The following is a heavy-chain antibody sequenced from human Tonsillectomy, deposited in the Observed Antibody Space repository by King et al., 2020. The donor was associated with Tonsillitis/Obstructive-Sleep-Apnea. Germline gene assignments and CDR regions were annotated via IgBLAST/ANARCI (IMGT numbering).Heavy chain of an antibody. CDR2: ISYDGNNK. CDR3: ASAGDILLLPATYYFDY. Sequence: VQLVESGGGVVQPGRSLRLSCAASGFTFSSYAMHWVRQAPGKGLEWVAVISYDGNNKYYADSVKGRFTISRDNSKNTLFLQMNSLRAEDTAVSYCASAGDILLLPATYYFDYWGQGTLVTVSS. V-gene: IGHV3-30*04. D-gene: IGHD2-2*01. CDR1: GFTFSSYA. J-gene: IGHJ4*02.